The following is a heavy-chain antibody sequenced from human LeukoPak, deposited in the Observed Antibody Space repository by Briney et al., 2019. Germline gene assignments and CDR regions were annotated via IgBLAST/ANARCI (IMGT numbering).Heavy chain of an antibody. CDR1: GFTFSDSA. V-gene: IGHV3-23*01. CDR2: TSFSGDTT. Sequence: GGSLRLSCAASGFTFSDSAMSWVRQAPGKGLEWVSLTSFSGDTTFYADSVKGRFTISRDNAKDTLYLQMNSLRAEDTAIYYCARDIELSTWGLGTTVTVSS. D-gene: IGHD3-16*02. CDR3: ARDIELST. J-gene: IGHJ3*01.